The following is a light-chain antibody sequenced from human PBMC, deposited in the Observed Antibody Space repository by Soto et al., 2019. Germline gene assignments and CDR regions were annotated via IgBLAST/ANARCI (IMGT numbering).Light chain of an antibody. CDR2: RAS. V-gene: IGKV1-5*03. CDR3: QQYNSSSLT. CDR1: QSVNIW. Sequence: DIQMTQYPSTLSASVGDRVTITCRASQSVNIWLAWYQHKPGKAPRLLIYRASNLEVGVPRRFSGSGSGTEFTLTIRSLQPDDFATYYCQQYNSSSLTFGGGTKVEIK. J-gene: IGKJ4*01.